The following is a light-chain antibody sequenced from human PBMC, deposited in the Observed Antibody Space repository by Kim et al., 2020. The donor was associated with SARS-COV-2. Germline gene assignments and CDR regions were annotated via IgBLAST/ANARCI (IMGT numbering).Light chain of an antibody. CDR2: ETS. CDR1: QRIADW. J-gene: IGKJ1*01. V-gene: IGKV1-12*01. CDR3: QQANTFPWT. Sequence: GDRVTVTCRASQRIADWLAWYQQKPGKAPKLLIYETSKLQSEVPSRFSGSGSGTDFTLTISSLQPEDFATYYCQQANTFPWTFGQGTKVDIK.